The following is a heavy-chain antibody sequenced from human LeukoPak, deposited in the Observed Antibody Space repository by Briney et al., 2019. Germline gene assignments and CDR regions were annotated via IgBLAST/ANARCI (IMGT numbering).Heavy chain of an antibody. CDR2: IYYSGST. V-gene: IGHV4-61*01. CDR1: GGSISSSNYY. J-gene: IGHJ6*03. D-gene: IGHD2-2*01. Sequence: SETLSLTCTVSGGSISSSNYYWSWIRQPPWKGLEWIGYIYYSGSTNYNPSLKSRVTISVDTSKNQFSLKLSSVTAADTAVYYCARVVPAANYYYYMDVWGKGTTVTISS. CDR3: ARVVPAANYYYYMDV.